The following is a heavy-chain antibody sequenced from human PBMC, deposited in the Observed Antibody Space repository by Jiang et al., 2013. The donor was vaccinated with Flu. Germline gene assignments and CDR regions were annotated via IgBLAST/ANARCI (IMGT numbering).Heavy chain of an antibody. V-gene: IGHV7-4-1*02. D-gene: IGHD3-22*01. J-gene: IGHJ6*02. CDR1: AYSFTSYA. Sequence: TASAYSFTSYALTWVRQAPGQGLEWMGWINTGNGDPTYAQAFTGRFVFSSDTSVSTAYLHISDLKAEDTAVYYCAREGYYFDTTGSPRSHGLDVWGQGTAVTVSS. CDR3: AREGYYFDTTGSPRSHGLDV. CDR2: INTGNGDP.